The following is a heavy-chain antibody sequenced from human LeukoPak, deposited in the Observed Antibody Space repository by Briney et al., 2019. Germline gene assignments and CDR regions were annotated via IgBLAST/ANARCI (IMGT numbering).Heavy chain of an antibody. Sequence: PGGSLRLSCAASGFTFSSYAMSWVRQAPGKGLEWVSAISGSGGSTYYADSVKGRFTISRDNSKNTLYLQMNSLRAEDTAVYYCAKDGALSITMIVVVIPGHFDYWGQGTLVTVSS. CDR3: AKDGALSITMIVVVIPGHFDY. J-gene: IGHJ4*02. CDR2: ISGSGGST. D-gene: IGHD3-22*01. V-gene: IGHV3-23*01. CDR1: GFTFSSYA.